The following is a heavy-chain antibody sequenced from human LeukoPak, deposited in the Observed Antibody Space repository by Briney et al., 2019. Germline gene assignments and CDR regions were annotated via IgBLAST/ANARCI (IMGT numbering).Heavy chain of an antibody. V-gene: IGHV3-23*01. CDR1: GFTFKNYA. J-gene: IGHJ4*02. CDR3: AKVARPGQMAHSEPFDY. D-gene: IGHD1-14*01. CDR2: ISGDAVTS. Sequence: GGSLRLSCAASGFTFKNYAMNWVRQSPGQGLEWVSTISGDAVTSWYADSVKGRFTVSRDNSKNIVFLQMNNLRAEDTAVYYCAKVARPGQMAHSEPFDYWGQGTLVTVSS.